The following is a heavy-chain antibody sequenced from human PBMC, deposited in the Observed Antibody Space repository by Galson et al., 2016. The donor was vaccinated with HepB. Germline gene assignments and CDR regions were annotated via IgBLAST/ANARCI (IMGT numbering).Heavy chain of an antibody. D-gene: IGHD6-6*01. Sequence: SETLSLTCAVYGGSFSDNYWSWIRQPPGKGLEWIGEINHSGSTNYNPSLKSRATISVDTSKNQFFLNLSSVTAADTAMYYCAKSRPASYPYYYYGMDVWGKGTTVTVSS. V-gene: IGHV4-34*01. CDR2: INHSGST. CDR1: GGSFSDNY. CDR3: AKSRPASYPYYYYGMDV. J-gene: IGHJ6*04.